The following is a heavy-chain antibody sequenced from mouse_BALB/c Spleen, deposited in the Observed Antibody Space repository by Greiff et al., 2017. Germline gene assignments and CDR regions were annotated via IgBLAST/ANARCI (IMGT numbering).Heavy chain of an antibody. J-gene: IGHJ3*01. V-gene: IGHV5-6-5*01. Sequence: EVQLVESGGGLVKPGGSLKLSCAASGFTFSSYAMSWVRQTPEKRLEWVASISSGGSTYYPDSVKGRFTISRDNARNILYLQMSSLRSEDTAMYYCARGYYDYDGAWFAYWGQGTLVTVSA. D-gene: IGHD2-4*01. CDR2: ISSGGST. CDR1: GFTFSSYA. CDR3: ARGYYDYDGAWFAY.